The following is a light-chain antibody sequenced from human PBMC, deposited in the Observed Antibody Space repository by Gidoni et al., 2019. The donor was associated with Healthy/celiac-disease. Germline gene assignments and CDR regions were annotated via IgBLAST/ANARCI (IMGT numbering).Light chain of an antibody. CDR1: QSISSY. V-gene: IGKV1-39*01. Sequence: IQLTQSPSSLSASVGDRVTITCQASQSISSYLNWYQQKPGKAPKLLIYAASSLQSGVPSRFSGSGSGTDFTLTISSLQPEDFATYYCQQNYSTWTFGQGTKVEIK. CDR3: QQNYSTWT. CDR2: AAS. J-gene: IGKJ1*01.